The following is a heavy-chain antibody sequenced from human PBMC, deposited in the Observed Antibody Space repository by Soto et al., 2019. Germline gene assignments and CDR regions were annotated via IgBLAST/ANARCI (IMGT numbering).Heavy chain of an antibody. V-gene: IGHV1-18*01. CDR1: GYTFTIYG. CDR3: ARDSVASYSSTRRIYNWFDP. D-gene: IGHD2-2*01. CDR2: ISAYNGNT. J-gene: IGHJ5*02. Sequence: ASVKVSCKASGYTFTIYGISWVRQAPGQGLEWMGWISAYNGNTNYAQKLQGRVTMTTDTSTSTAYMELRSLRSDDTAVYYCARDSVASYSSTRRIYNWFDPWGQGTLVTVSS.